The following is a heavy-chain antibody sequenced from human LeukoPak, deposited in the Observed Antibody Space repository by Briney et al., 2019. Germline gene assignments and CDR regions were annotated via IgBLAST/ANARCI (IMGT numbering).Heavy chain of an antibody. J-gene: IGHJ4*02. CDR3: AKDDYDYVWGSYRSYFDY. V-gene: IGHV3-30*02. CDR2: IRYDGSNK. CDR1: GFTFSSYG. Sequence: GGSLRLSCAASGFTFSSYGMHWVRQAPGKGLEWVAFIRYDGSNKYYADSVKGRFTISRDNSKNTLYLQMNSLRAEDTAVYYWAKDDYDYVWGSYRSYFDYWGQGTLVTVSS. D-gene: IGHD3-16*02.